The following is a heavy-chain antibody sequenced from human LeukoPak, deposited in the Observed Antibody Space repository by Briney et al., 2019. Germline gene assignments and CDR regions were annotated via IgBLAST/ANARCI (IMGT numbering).Heavy chain of an antibody. J-gene: IGHJ4*02. Sequence: SGTLSLTCTVSGASVSSHYWSWIRQPPGKGLEWIGYVSYSGGTNYNPSLKSRVTISLGTSKDQFSLRLNSVTAADTAVYYCARLSTYYDFWSPLDYWGQGTLVTVSS. CDR3: ARLSTYYDFWSPLDY. CDR1: GASVSSHY. D-gene: IGHD3-3*01. CDR2: VSYSGGT. V-gene: IGHV4-59*02.